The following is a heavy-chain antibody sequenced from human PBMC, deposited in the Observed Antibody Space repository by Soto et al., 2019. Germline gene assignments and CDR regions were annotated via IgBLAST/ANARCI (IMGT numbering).Heavy chain of an antibody. J-gene: IGHJ6*02. D-gene: IGHD4-17*01. Sequence: PGESLKISCKGSGYSFTSYWIGWVRQMPGKGLEWMGIIHPGDSDTRYSPSFQGQVTISADKSISTAYLQWSSLKASDTAMYYCARRNYGDYHYYYGMDVWGQGTTVTVSS. CDR2: IHPGDSDT. CDR1: GYSFTSYW. CDR3: ARRNYGDYHYYYGMDV. V-gene: IGHV5-51*01.